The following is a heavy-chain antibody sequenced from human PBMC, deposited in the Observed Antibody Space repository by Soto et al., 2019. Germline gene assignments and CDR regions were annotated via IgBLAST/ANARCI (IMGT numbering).Heavy chain of an antibody. CDR1: GFTFSTYA. CDR2: IDNSGGIT. D-gene: IGHD5-18*01. V-gene: IGHV3-23*05. Sequence: EVQLLESGGGLVQPGGSLRLSCAASGFTFSTYAMSWVRQAPGKGLEWVSTIDNSGGITYYADSVKGRFTISRDNSKKPLYLQMSSLRAEDTAVYYCAKGGYNYGFLFDCWGQGTLVTVSS. CDR3: AKGGYNYGFLFDC. J-gene: IGHJ4*02.